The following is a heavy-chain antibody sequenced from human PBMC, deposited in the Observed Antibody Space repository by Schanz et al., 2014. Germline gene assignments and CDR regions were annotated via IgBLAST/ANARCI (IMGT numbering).Heavy chain of an antibody. CDR1: GYTFTSYY. Sequence: QVQLVQSGAEVKKPGASVKVSCKASGYTFTSYYMHWVRQAPGQGLEWMGIINPSGGSTSYAQKFQGRVTMTRDTSTSTVYMELSSLISDDTAVYYCARGLGDERWLDLNEAFDIWGQGTIVTVSS. CDR3: ARGLGDERWLDLNEAFDI. D-gene: IGHD6-19*01. J-gene: IGHJ3*02. CDR2: INPSGGST. V-gene: IGHV1-46*01.